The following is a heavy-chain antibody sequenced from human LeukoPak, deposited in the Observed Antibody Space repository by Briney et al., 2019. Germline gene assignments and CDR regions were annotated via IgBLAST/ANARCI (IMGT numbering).Heavy chain of an antibody. V-gene: IGHV3-53*05. Sequence: GGSLRLSCAASGLTVSDSFMTWVRQAPGKGLEWVSVIYVAGSTYYADSVKGRFTISRDNSKNTLYLQMNSLRAEDTAVYYCARDGGDGFVYYFDYWGQGTLVTVSS. D-gene: IGHD5-24*01. J-gene: IGHJ4*02. CDR2: IYVAGST. CDR3: ARDGGDGFVYYFDY. CDR1: GLTVSDSF.